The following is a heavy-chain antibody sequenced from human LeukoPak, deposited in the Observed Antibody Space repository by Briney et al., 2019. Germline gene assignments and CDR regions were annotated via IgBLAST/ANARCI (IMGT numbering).Heavy chain of an antibody. CDR3: ARGAGYCSSTSCPNPDY. CDR2: ISGSGGST. V-gene: IGHV3-23*01. J-gene: IGHJ4*02. Sequence: GGSLRLSCVVSGFTFSSYAMSWVRQAPGKGLEWVSAISGSGGSTDYADSVKGRFTISRDNSKNTLYLQMNSLRAEDTAVYYCARGAGYCSSTSCPNPDYWGQGTLVTVSS. D-gene: IGHD2-2*01. CDR1: GFTFSSYA.